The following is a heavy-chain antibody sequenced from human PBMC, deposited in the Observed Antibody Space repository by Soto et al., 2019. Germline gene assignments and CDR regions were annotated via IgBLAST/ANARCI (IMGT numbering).Heavy chain of an antibody. CDR2: ISGSGGST. V-gene: IGHV3-23*01. Sequence: PGGSLRLSCAASGFTFSSYAMSWVRQAPGKGLEWVSAISGSGGSTYYADSVKGRFTISRDNSKNTLYLQMSSLRAEDTAVYYCAKFRFLEWLNHFEYFQHWGQVTLLTVSS. J-gene: IGHJ1*01. CDR1: GFTFSSYA. CDR3: AKFRFLEWLNHFEYFQH. D-gene: IGHD3-3*01.